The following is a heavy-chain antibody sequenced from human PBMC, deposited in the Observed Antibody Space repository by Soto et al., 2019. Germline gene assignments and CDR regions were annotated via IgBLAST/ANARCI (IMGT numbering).Heavy chain of an antibody. J-gene: IGHJ6*02. Sequence: QVQLVESGGGVVQPGRSLSLSCAASGFTFSSYAMHWVRQAPGKGLEWVAVISYDGSNKYYADSVKGRFTISRDNSKNTLYLQMYSLRAEDTAVYYCARDMRGGSYAGFSYYYGMDVWGQGTTVTVSS. V-gene: IGHV3-30-3*01. D-gene: IGHD1-26*01. CDR3: ARDMRGGSYAGFSYYYGMDV. CDR1: GFTFSSYA. CDR2: ISYDGSNK.